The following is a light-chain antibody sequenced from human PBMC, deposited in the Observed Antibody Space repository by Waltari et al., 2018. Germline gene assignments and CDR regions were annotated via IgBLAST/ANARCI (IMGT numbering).Light chain of an antibody. CDR1: SSSIGSNT. V-gene: IGLV1-44*01. CDR2: RDD. J-gene: IGLJ2*01. Sequence: QSVLTQPPSVSGTPGQRVTISCSGSSSSIGSNTVTWYQQLPGTAPKLLISRDDLRPSGVPDRFSGSRSGTSASLAISGLQSEDEADYYCAAWDDSLNGRKVFGGGTKLTVL. CDR3: AAWDDSLNGRKV.